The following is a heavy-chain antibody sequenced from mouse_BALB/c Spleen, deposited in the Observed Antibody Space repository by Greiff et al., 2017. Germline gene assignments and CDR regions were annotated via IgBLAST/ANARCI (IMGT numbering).Heavy chain of an antibody. CDR3: ARHEGAARAWFAY. Sequence: EVKLVESGGGLVQPGGSLKLSCAASGFTFSSYTMSWVRQTPEKRLEWVAYISNGGGSTYYPDTVKGRFTISRDNAKNTLYLQMSSLKSEDTAMYYCARHEGAARAWFAYWGQGTLVTVSA. CDR2: ISNGGGST. V-gene: IGHV5-12-2*01. D-gene: IGHD3-3*01. J-gene: IGHJ3*01. CDR1: GFTFSSYT.